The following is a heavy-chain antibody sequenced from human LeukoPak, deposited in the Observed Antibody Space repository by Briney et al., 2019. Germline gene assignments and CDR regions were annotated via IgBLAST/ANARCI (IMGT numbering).Heavy chain of an antibody. CDR3: ARMGYCSSTSCPPPTPHIDY. V-gene: IGHV4-59*01. Sequence: PSETLSLTCTVSGGSISSYYWSWIRQPPGKGLEWIGYIYYSGSTNYNPSLKSRVTISVDTSKNQFSLKLSSVTAADTAVYYCARMGYCSSTSCPPPTPHIDYWGQGTLVTVSS. J-gene: IGHJ4*02. D-gene: IGHD2-2*01. CDR1: GGSISSYY. CDR2: IYYSGST.